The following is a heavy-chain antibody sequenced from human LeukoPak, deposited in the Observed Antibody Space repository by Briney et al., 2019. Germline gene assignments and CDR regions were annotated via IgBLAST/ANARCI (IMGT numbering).Heavy chain of an antibody. CDR1: GFTFSDYY. CDR3: ARGIAAAGYAFDI. D-gene: IGHD6-13*01. Sequence: GGSLRLSCAASGFTFSDYYVSWIRQAPGKGLEWVSYISSSSSYTNYADSVKGRFTISRDNAKNSLYLQMNSLRAEDTAVYYCARGIAAAGYAFDIWGQGTMVTVSS. V-gene: IGHV3-11*05. J-gene: IGHJ3*02. CDR2: ISSSSSYT.